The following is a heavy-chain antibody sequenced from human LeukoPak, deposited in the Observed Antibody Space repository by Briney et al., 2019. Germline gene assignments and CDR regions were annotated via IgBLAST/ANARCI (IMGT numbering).Heavy chain of an antibody. D-gene: IGHD6-19*01. CDR1: GFTFSGSA. J-gene: IGHJ6*03. Sequence: GGSLRLSCAASGFTFSGSAMHWVRQASGKGLEWVGRIRSKANSYATAYAASVKGRFTISRDDSKNTAYLQMNSLKTEDTAVYYCTRHDTVAGTFFGDYYYYMDVWGKGTTVTVSS. CDR3: TRHDTVAGTFFGDYYYYMDV. CDR2: IRSKANSYAT. V-gene: IGHV3-73*01.